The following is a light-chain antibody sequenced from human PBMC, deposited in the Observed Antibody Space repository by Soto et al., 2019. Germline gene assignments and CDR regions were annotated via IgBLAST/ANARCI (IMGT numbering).Light chain of an antibody. J-gene: IGKJ2*01. Sequence: IQMTQTPSTLSASVGDRVTITCRASQSVSPWLAWYQQTPGKAPKLLIYDVSNLQFGIPSRFGGSGSETEFTPNISGLQPDDFETYYCQQYTSFSPTVGQGTKLDI. CDR2: DVS. CDR3: QQYTSFSPT. CDR1: QSVSPW. V-gene: IGKV1-5*01.